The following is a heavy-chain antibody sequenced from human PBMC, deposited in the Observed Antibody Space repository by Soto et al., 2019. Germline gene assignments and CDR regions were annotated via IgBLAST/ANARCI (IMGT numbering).Heavy chain of an antibody. CDR1: GYTFTSYA. V-gene: IGHV1-3*01. D-gene: IGHD6-13*01. CDR2: ITAGNGNT. J-gene: IGHJ4*02. CDR3: ARDVAAAGLDY. Sequence: QVQLVQSGAEVKKPGASVKVSCKASGYTFTSYAMHWVRQAPGQRLEWMGWITAGNGNTKYSQKFQGRVTITRDTSTSTAYMELSSLRSEDTAVYSCARDVAAAGLDYWGQGTLVTVSS.